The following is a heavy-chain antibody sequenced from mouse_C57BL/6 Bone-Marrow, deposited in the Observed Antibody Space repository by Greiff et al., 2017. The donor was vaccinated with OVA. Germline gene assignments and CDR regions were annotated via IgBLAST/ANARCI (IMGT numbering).Heavy chain of an antibody. CDR3: ARGDGNWGYFDV. CDR1: YFAFMASA. D-gene: IGHD2-1*01. J-gene: IGHJ1*03. Sequence: QVQLQQSGAELVRPGSSVKLSCKASYFAFMASAMHWVKQRPGHGLEWIGSFTLYSDATKYSENFKGKATLTANTSSSTAYMELSSLTSEDSAVYYCARGDGNWGYFDVWGTGTTVTVSS. CDR2: FTLYSDAT. V-gene: IGHV1-49*01.